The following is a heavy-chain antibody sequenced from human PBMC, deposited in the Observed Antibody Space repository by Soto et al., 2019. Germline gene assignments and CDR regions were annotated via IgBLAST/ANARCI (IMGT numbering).Heavy chain of an antibody. CDR3: AKVRGYCSSTSCYVGSDY. Sequence: EVQLLESGGGLVQPGGSLRLSCAASGFTFSSYAMSWVRQAPGKGLEWVSAISGSGGSTYYADSVKGRFTISRDNSKNTLYLQMNSLRAEDTAVYYCAKVRGYCSSTSCYVGSDYWGQGTLVTVSS. V-gene: IGHV3-23*01. CDR2: ISGSGGST. J-gene: IGHJ4*02. CDR1: GFTFSSYA. D-gene: IGHD2-2*01.